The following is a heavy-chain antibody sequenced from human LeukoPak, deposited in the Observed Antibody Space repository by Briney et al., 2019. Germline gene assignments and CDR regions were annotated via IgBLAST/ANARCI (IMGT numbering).Heavy chain of an antibody. Sequence: SGGSLRLSCAASGFTFSSYWMHWVRQAPGKGLVWVSRINSDGSSISYADSVKGRFTISRDNAKNTLYLQMNSLRAEDTAVYYCASSFWSDYYDFWGQGTLVTVSS. J-gene: IGHJ4*02. CDR3: ASSFWSDYYDF. CDR1: GFTFSSYW. CDR2: INSDGSSI. V-gene: IGHV3-74*01. D-gene: IGHD3-3*01.